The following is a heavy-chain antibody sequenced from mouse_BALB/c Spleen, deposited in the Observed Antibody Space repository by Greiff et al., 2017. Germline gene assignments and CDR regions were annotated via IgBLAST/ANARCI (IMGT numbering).Heavy chain of an antibody. CDR2: ISYDGSN. D-gene: IGHD2-12*01. J-gene: IGHJ3*01. Sequence: VQLQQSGPGLVKPSQSLSLTCSVTGYSITSGYYWNWIRQFPGNKLEWRGYISYDGSNNYNPSLKNRISITHDTSKNQFFLKLNSVTTEDTATYYCARGDYTSWFAYWGQGTLVTVSA. V-gene: IGHV3-6*02. CDR3: ARGDYTSWFAY. CDR1: GYSITSGYY.